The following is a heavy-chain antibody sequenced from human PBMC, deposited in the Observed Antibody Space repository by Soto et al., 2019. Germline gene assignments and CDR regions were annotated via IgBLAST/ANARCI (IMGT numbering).Heavy chain of an antibody. V-gene: IGHV3-7*01. CDR1: GFTFSSYW. CDR2: IKQDGSEK. J-gene: IGHJ4*02. Sequence: EVQLVESGGGLVQPGGSLRLSCAASGFTFSSYWMSWVRQAPGKGLEWVANIKQDGSEKYYVDSVKGRFTISRDNAKNSLYLKMNSLRAADAAVYYCARESATVTTMALDYWGQGTLVTVSS. CDR3: ARESATVTTMALDY. D-gene: IGHD4-4*01.